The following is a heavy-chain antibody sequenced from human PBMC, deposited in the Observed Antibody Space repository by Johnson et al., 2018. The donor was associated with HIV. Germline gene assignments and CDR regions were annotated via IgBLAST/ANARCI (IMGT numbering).Heavy chain of an antibody. CDR3: GRDPGPGSSSHERSWGGFDI. J-gene: IGHJ3*02. D-gene: IGHD6-6*01. V-gene: IGHV3-7*01. CDR2: IKQAGSEK. Sequence: EVQLVESGGGLVQPGGSLRLSCAASGCTFSNYWMTWVRQAPGKGLEWVANIKQAGSEKIYADSVKGRFTISRDHAENSLYLQINSLRVDDTAVYYCGRDPGPGSSSHERSWGGFDIWGQGTMVTVSS. CDR1: GCTFSNYW.